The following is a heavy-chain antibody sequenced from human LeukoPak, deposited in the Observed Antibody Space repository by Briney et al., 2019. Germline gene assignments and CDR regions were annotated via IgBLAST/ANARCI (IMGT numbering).Heavy chain of an antibody. CDR3: AKDLVVVPAATDFDY. Sequence: GGSPRLSCAASGFTFSSYAMSWVRQAPGKGLEWVSAISGSGGSTYYADSVKGRFTISRDNSKNTLYLQMNSLRAEDTAVYYCAKDLVVVPAATDFDYWGQGTLVTVSS. CDR1: GFTFSSYA. D-gene: IGHD2-2*01. V-gene: IGHV3-23*01. J-gene: IGHJ4*02. CDR2: ISGSGGST.